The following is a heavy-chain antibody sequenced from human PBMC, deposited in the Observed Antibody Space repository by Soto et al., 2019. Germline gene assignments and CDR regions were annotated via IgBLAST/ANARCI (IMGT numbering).Heavy chain of an antibody. J-gene: IGHJ4*02. CDR1: GFTFSSYS. D-gene: IGHD3-3*01. CDR3: AVYDFWSGFDY. Sequence: GGSLRLSCAASGFTFSSYSMNWVRQAPGKGLEWVSYISSSSSTIYYADSVKGRFTISRDNAKNSLYLQMNSLRVEDTAVYYCAVYDFWSGFDYWGQGTLVTVSS. V-gene: IGHV3-48*01. CDR2: ISSSSSTI.